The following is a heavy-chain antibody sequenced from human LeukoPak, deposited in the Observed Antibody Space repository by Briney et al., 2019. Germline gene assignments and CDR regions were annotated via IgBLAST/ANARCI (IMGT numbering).Heavy chain of an antibody. V-gene: IGHV4-34*01. CDR1: GGSFSGYY. Sequence: PSETPSLTCAVYGGSFSGYYWSWIRQPPGKGLEWIGEINHSGSTNYNPSLKSRVTISVDTSKNQFSLKLSSVTAADTAVYYCARGTRRGWFDPWGQGTLVTVSS. CDR3: ARGTRRGWFDP. J-gene: IGHJ5*02. CDR2: INHSGST.